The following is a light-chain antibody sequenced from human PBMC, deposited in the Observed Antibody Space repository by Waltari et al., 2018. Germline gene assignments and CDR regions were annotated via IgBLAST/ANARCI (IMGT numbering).Light chain of an antibody. CDR1: SSDVGSYNL. CDR2: EVS. J-gene: IGLJ2*01. Sequence: QSALTQPASVHGSPGQSITISCTGTSSDVGSYNLVSWYQQHPGKAPKLMIYEVSKRPSGVSNRFSGSKSGNTASLTISGLQAEDEADYYCCSYAGSSISVVFGGGTKLTVL. CDR3: CSYAGSSISVV. V-gene: IGLV2-23*02.